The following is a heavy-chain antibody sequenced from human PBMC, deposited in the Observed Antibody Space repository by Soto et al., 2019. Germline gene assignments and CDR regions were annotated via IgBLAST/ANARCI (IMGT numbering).Heavy chain of an antibody. J-gene: IGHJ3*02. Sequence: GGSLRLSCAVSGFICSSYDMSWVRQAPGKGLEWVSTILVGGSTHYEDSVKGRFTISRDTSKNTVYPQMNSLTAGDTAVYYCAKATATGGGAFEICGQGTMVTVSS. V-gene: IGHV3-23*01. CDR2: ILVGGST. CDR1: GFICSSYD. CDR3: AKATATGGGAFEI. D-gene: IGHD2-8*02.